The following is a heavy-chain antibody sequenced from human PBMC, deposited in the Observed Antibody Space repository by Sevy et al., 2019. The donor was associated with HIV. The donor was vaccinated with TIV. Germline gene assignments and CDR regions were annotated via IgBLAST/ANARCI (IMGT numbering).Heavy chain of an antibody. Sequence: GGSLRLSCAASGFTFSSYSMNWVRQAPGKGLEWVSSISSSSSYIYYADSVKGRFTISRDNAKNSLYLQMNSLRAEDTAVYYCAIEYYDILTGYPAFHYWGQGTLVTVSS. D-gene: IGHD3-9*01. CDR2: ISSSSSYI. V-gene: IGHV3-21*01. CDR3: AIEYYDILTGYPAFHY. J-gene: IGHJ4*02. CDR1: GFTFSSYS.